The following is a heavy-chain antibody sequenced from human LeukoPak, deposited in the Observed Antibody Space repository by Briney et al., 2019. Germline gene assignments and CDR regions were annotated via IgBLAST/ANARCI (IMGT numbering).Heavy chain of an antibody. J-gene: IGHJ4*02. CDR2: IYYSGST. D-gene: IGHD4-23*01. Sequence: SETLSLTCTVSGGSISSYYWSWIRQPPGKGLEWIGYIYYSGSTNYNPSLKSRVTISVDTSKNQFSLKLSPVTAADTAVYYCARSRDYGGNRNYFDYWGQGTLVTVSS. V-gene: IGHV4-59*01. CDR3: ARSRDYGGNRNYFDY. CDR1: GGSISSYY.